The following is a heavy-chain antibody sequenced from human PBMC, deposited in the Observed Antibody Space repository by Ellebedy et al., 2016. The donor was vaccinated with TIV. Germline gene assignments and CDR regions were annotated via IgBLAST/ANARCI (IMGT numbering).Heavy chain of an antibody. CDR3: ATDSRDYGGNPKDWYFDL. V-gene: IGHV3-64*01. CDR1: GFTFSSYT. CDR2: IYANGGST. J-gene: IGHJ2*01. Sequence: GESLKISCAASGFTFSSYTMHWVRQAPGKGLEYVSAIYANGGSTYYANSVKGRFTISRDNSKDTLYLQMGSLRAADMAVYYCATDSRDYGGNPKDWYFDLWGRGTLVTVSS. D-gene: IGHD4-23*01.